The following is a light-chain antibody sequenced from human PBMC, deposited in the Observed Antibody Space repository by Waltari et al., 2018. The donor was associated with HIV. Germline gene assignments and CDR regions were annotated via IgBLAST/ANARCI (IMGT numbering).Light chain of an antibody. CDR2: WAS. Sequence: DIVITQSPDSLAVFLGERATINCKSSQSVLYNSSNKNYLAWYQQKPGQPPKRLIYWASTRESGVPDRFSGSGSGTDFTLAISSLQAEDVAVYYCQQYYTTLALTFGGGTKVEIK. CDR1: QSVLYNSSNKNY. V-gene: IGKV4-1*01. J-gene: IGKJ4*01. CDR3: QQYYTTLALT.